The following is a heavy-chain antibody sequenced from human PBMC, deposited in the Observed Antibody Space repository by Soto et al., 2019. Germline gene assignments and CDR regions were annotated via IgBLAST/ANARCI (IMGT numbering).Heavy chain of an antibody. CDR1: GYTFTSYG. CDR3: ARWYQLPTGGLYYYYGMDV. J-gene: IGHJ6*02. D-gene: IGHD2-2*01. V-gene: IGHV1-18*01. Sequence: QVQLVQSGAEVKKPGASVKVSCKASGYTFTSYGISWVRQAPGQGLEWMGWISAYNGNTNYAQKLQGRVTMTTDTATSTAYMELRSLRSDDTAVYYCARWYQLPTGGLYYYYGMDVWGQGTTVTVSS. CDR2: ISAYNGNT.